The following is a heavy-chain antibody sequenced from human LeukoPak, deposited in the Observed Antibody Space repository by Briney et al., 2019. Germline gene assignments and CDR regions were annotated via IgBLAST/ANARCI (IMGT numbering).Heavy chain of an antibody. CDR1: GGSFSGYY. V-gene: IGHV4-34*01. CDR2: IHHSGST. D-gene: IGHD3-10*01. CDR3: ARLGRYYGSGSY. Sequence: RTSETLSLTCAVYGGSFSGYYWSWIRQPPGKGPEWIGEIHHSGSTNYNPSLKSRVTISVDTSKNQFSLKLSSVTAADTAVYYCARLGRYYGSGSYWGQGTLVTVSS. J-gene: IGHJ4*02.